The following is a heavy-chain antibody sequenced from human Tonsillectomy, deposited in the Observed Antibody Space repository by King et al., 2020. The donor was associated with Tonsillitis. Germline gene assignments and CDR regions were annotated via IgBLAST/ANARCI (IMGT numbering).Heavy chain of an antibody. CDR1: GFTFDDFG. Sequence: EVQLVESGGAVVRPGGSLRLSCAASGFTFDDFGMTWVRQFPGKGLEWVSGINWSGGNTGYADSVKGRFTISRDNAKNSLYLQMNSLIAEDTAFYYCARSSNGIAMIPEGLDPWGQGTLVTVSS. CDR3: ARSSNGIAMIPEGLDP. D-gene: IGHD3-22*01. V-gene: IGHV3-20*04. CDR2: INWSGGNT. J-gene: IGHJ5*02.